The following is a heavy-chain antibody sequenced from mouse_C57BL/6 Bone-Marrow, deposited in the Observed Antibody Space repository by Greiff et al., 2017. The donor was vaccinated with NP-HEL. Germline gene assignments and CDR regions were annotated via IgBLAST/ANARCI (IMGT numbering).Heavy chain of an antibody. CDR3: ARGYGSSFYWYFDV. V-gene: IGHV7-1*01. Sequence: KLMESGGGLVQSGRSLRLSCATSGFTFSDFYMEWVRQAPGKGLEWIAASRNKANDYTTEYSASVKGRFIVSRDTSQSILYLQMNALRAEDTAIYYCARGYGSSFYWYFDVWGTGTTVTVSS. CDR2: SRNKANDYTT. J-gene: IGHJ1*03. CDR1: GFTFSDFY. D-gene: IGHD1-1*01.